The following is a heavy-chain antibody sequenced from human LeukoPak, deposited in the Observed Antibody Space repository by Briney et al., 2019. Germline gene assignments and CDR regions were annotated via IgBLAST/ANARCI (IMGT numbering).Heavy chain of an antibody. Sequence: ASVKVSCKSSGYTFTSYGISWVRQAPGQGPEWMGWISTYNGDTNYAQNLQGRVTLTTDTSTSTAYMELRSLRSDDTAVFYCARDWYCSGGSCYNFFDSWGQGTLVTVSS. CDR2: ISTYNGDT. V-gene: IGHV1-18*01. J-gene: IGHJ4*02. CDR3: ARDWYCSGGSCYNFFDS. CDR1: GYTFTSYG. D-gene: IGHD2-15*01.